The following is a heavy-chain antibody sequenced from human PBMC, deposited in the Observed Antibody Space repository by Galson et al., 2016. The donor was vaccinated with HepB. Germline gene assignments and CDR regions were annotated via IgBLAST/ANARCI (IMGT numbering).Heavy chain of an antibody. CDR2: IVGAGTVT. V-gene: IGHV3-23*01. CDR1: GFIFSNHA. J-gene: IGHJ4*02. D-gene: IGHD3-16*01. CDR3: ANHGGFDF. Sequence: SLRLSCAASGFIFSNHAMSWVRQAPGKGLEWVSDIVGAGTVTHYTDSVKGRFTISRDNSKNTQYLQMNSLRADDTAVYYCANHGGFDFWGQGTPVTVSS.